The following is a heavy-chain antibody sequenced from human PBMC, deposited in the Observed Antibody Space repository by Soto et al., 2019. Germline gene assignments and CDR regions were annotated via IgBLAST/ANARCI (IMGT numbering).Heavy chain of an antibody. D-gene: IGHD4-17*01. V-gene: IGHV4-4*02. CDR2: IYHSGST. CDR3: ARWDDYGDYYFDY. J-gene: IGHJ4*02. Sequence: PSETLSLTCAVSGGSNSSSNWWSWVRQPPGKGLEWIGEIYHSGSTNYNPSLKSRVTISVDKSKNQFSLKLSSVTAADTAVYYCARWDDYGDYYFDYWGQGTLVTVSS. CDR1: GGSNSSSNW.